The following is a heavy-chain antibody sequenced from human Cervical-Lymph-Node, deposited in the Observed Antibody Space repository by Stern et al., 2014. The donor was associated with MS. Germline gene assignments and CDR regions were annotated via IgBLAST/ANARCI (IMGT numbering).Heavy chain of an antibody. V-gene: IGHV4-31*03. CDR3: ARGPIYDSSGGWYFDL. Sequence: QLQLQESGPGLVKPSQTLSLTCTVSGGSISTGTYYWSWIRHHPGKGLEWIGYIYYRGRTYYNPSLQSRISISVDTSKNQFSLNLSSVTAADTAMYYCARGPIYDSSGGWYFDLWGRGTLVTVSS. D-gene: IGHD3-22*01. CDR2: IYYRGRT. CDR1: GGSISTGTYY. J-gene: IGHJ2*01.